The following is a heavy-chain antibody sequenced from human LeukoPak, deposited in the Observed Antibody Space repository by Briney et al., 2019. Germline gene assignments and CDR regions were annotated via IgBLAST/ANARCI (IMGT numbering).Heavy chain of an antibody. Sequence: ASVKVSCKTSGHTFSDYYIHWVRQAPGQGLEWMGWIDPSSAATSYAQSFQGRVTVTRDTSITTAYMELSRLRLDDTAIYYCARGRSSTRWGQGTLVTVSS. CDR2: IDPSSAAT. J-gene: IGHJ4*02. V-gene: IGHV1-2*02. CDR1: GHTFSDYY. CDR3: ARGRSSTR. D-gene: IGHD2-2*01.